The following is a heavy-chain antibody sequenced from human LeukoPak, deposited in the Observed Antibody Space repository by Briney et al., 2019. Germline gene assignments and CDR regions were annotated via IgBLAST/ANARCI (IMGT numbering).Heavy chain of an antibody. CDR3: ARQNQAGYYCYALDV. Sequence: GASLKISCKGSGYSFTSYWIGWVRQMPGKGLEWMGIIYPGDSDTRYSPSFEGQVTISADKSISTAYLQWSSLKASDTAMYYCARQNQAGYYCYALDVWGQGTTVTVSS. CDR1: GYSFTSYW. J-gene: IGHJ6*02. V-gene: IGHV5-51*01. CDR2: IYPGDSDT.